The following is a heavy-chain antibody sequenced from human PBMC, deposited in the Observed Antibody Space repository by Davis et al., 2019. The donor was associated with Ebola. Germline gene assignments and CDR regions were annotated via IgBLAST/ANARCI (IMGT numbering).Heavy chain of an antibody. CDR3: ARASSFYGMDV. J-gene: IGHJ6*02. CDR1: GFTFGSYW. V-gene: IGHV3-7*04. D-gene: IGHD2-2*01. Sequence: GESLKISCAASGFTFGSYWMNWVRQAPGRGLEWVANINQDESEKYYVDSVEGRFTISRDNAKNSLYLQMNSLRAEDTAVYYCARASSFYGMDVWGQGTTVTVSS. CDR2: INQDESEK.